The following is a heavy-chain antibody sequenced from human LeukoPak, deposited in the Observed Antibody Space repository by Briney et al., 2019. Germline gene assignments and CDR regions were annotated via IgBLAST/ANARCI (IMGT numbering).Heavy chain of an antibody. CDR1: RGTFSSYT. CDR2: IIPVVGIA. CDR3: ARVATTVVEYPWFDP. V-gene: IGHV1-69*02. D-gene: IGHD4-23*01. Sequence: SVKVSCKDSRGTFSSYTISGVRRAPGQGLEWMGRIIPVVGIANYAQTFQGRVTITADKFPGTAYMEQSSLRSEGTAVYYCARVATTVVEYPWFDPWAQGTLVTVSS. J-gene: IGHJ5*02.